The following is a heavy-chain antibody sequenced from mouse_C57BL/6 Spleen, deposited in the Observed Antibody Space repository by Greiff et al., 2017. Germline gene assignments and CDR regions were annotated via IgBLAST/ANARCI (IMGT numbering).Heavy chain of an antibody. J-gene: IGHJ2*01. D-gene: IGHD3-2*02. CDR3: TREGSGYDY. CDR1: GFTFSSYA. CDR2: ISSGGDYI. Sequence: EVKLQESGEGLVKPGGSLKLSCAASGFTFSSYAMSWVRQTTEKRLEWVAYISSGGDYIYYADTVKGRFTISRDNARNTLYLQMSSLQSEDTGMYYCTREGSGYDYWGQGTTLTVSS. V-gene: IGHV5-9-1*02.